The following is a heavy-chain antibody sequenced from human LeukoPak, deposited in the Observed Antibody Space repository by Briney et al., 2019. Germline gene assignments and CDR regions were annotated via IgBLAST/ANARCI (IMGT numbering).Heavy chain of an antibody. CDR1: TLSFGSYG. CDR3: AKDHAGTGRAFEY. D-gene: IGHD1-1*01. J-gene: IGHJ4*02. Sequence: PGGSLRLSCAASTLSFGSYGMHWVRQAPGKGLEWVALMSSDGIKTYYADSMKGRFTISRDSSKDTLYLQMSRLRHDDTAIYYCAKDHAGTGRAFEYWGQGTLVTVS. CDR2: MSSDGIKT. V-gene: IGHV3-30*02.